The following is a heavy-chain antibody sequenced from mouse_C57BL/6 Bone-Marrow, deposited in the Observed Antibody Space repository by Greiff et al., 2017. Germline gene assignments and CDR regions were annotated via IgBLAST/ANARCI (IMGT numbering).Heavy chain of an antibody. J-gene: IGHJ4*01. CDR1: GYTFTGYW. CDR3: ASLSYYSNPDYYAMDY. Sequence: LVESGAELMKPGASVKLSCKATGYTFTGYWIEWVKQRPGHGLEWIGEILPGSGSTNYNEKFKGKATFTADISSNTAYMQLSSLTTEDSAIYYCASLSYYSNPDYYAMDYWGQGTSVTVSS. CDR2: ILPGSGST. V-gene: IGHV1-9*01. D-gene: IGHD2-5*01.